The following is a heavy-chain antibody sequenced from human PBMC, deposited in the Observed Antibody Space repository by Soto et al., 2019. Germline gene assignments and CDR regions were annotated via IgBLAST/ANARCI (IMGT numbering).Heavy chain of an antibody. D-gene: IGHD3-10*01. CDR2: INHSGST. CDR3: ARRLVYGSGSYKFDC. V-gene: IGHV4-34*01. Sequence: QVQLQQWGAGLLKPSETLSLTCAVYGGSFSGYYWSWIRQPPGKGLEWIGEINHSGSTNYNPSLKSRVTISVDTSKNQFSLKLSSVTAADTAVYYCARRLVYGSGSYKFDCWGQGTLVTVSS. CDR1: GGSFSGYY. J-gene: IGHJ4*02.